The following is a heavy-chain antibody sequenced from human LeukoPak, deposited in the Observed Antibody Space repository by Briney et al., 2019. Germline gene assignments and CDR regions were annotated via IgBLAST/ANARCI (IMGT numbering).Heavy chain of an antibody. CDR1: GYPFTHHY. Sequence: GASVKVSCTASGYPFTHHYINWVRQAPGQGLEWMGWINPDTDDTVYAQKFQDRVKMTGDTSINTAYMELNRLTSDDTAVYYCARPDYDDDDSPGRHDWGQGTQVTVSS. CDR3: ARPDYDDDDSPGRHD. D-gene: IGHD4-17*01. J-gene: IGHJ4*02. V-gene: IGHV1-2*02. CDR2: INPDTDDT.